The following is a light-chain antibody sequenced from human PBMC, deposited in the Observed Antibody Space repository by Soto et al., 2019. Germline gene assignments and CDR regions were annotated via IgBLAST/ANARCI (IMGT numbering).Light chain of an antibody. Sequence: QSVLTQPASVSGSPGQSITISCTGTSSDEGGYNYVSWYQQHPGKAPKLMIYDVSNQPSGVSNRFSGSKSGNTASLTISGLQAEDEDDYYCYSYTSSSTYVFGTGTKVTVL. CDR1: SSDEGGYNY. CDR2: DVS. CDR3: YSYTSSSTYV. V-gene: IGLV2-14*01. J-gene: IGLJ1*01.